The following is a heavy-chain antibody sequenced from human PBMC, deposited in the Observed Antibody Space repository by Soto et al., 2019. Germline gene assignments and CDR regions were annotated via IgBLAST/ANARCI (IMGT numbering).Heavy chain of an antibody. CDR1: GGSFSGYY. CDR2: INHSGST. J-gene: IGHJ4*02. CDR3: ARSPGRFYSYGSRAYDY. V-gene: IGHV4-34*01. Sequence: SSETLSLTCAVYGGSFSGYYWSWIRQPPGKGLEWIGEINHSGSTNYNPSLKSRVTISVDTSKNQFSLKLSSVTAADTAVYYCARSPGRFYSYGSRAYDYWGQGTLVTVSS. D-gene: IGHD5-18*01.